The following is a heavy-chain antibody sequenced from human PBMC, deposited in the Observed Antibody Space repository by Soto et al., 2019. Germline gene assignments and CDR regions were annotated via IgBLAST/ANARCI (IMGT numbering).Heavy chain of an antibody. D-gene: IGHD4-17*01. Sequence: QAHLVQSGPEVKKPGASVKVSCKGSGYIFTSYGIAWVRQAPGQGLEWMGWISAHNGNTEYAQKFQGRVTVTRDTSTSTAYLERMSLRSDATAFYSCARGRYGDYWGQGALVTVSS. CDR1: GYIFTSYG. V-gene: IGHV1-18*01. J-gene: IGHJ4*02. CDR2: ISAHNGNT. CDR3: ARGRYGDY.